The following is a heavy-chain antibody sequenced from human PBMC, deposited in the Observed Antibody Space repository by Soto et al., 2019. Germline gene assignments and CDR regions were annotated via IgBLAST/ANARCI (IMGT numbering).Heavy chain of an antibody. D-gene: IGHD3-9*01. J-gene: IGHJ3*02. CDR2: ISAYNGNT. Sequence: ASVKVSCKASGYTFTSYGISWVRQAPGQGLEWMGWISAYNGNTNYAQKLQGRVTMTTETSTGTAYMELRSLGSDDTAVYYCARAPISTSFDIWGQGTMVTVSS. CDR3: ARAPISTSFDI. V-gene: IGHV1-18*01. CDR1: GYTFTSYG.